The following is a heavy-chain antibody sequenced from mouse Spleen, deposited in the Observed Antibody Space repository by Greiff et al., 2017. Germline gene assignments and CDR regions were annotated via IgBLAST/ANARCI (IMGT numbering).Heavy chain of an antibody. V-gene: IGHV5-17*01. CDR3: ATYDGYPDY. Sequence: EVQVVESGGGLVKPGGSLKLSCAASGFTFSDYGMHWVRQAPEKGLVWVAYISSGSSTIYYADTVKGRFTISRDNAKNTLFLQMTSLRSEDTAMYYCATYDGYPDYWGQGTTLTVSS. CDR2: ISSGSSTI. CDR1: GFTFSDYG. J-gene: IGHJ2*01. D-gene: IGHD2-3*01.